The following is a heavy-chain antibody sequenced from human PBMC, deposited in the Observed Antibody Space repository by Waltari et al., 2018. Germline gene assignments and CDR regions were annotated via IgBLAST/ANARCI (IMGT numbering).Heavy chain of an antibody. J-gene: IGHJ4*02. D-gene: IGHD4-17*01. CDR2: IDYSGNT. V-gene: IGHV4-39*02. CDR3: VRDFGDHQTDY. Sequence: QLQLQESGPGLVKSSETLSLTCTVSGGSISSSGYYWGWIRQPPGKGLEWIGTIDYSGNTYYIPSLKSRVTISVDTSKRQFSLKLNSVTAADTAVYYCVRDFGDHQTDYWGQGTLVTVSS. CDR1: GGSISSSGYY.